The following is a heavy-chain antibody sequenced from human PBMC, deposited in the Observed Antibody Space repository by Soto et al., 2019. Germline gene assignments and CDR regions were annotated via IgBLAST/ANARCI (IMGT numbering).Heavy chain of an antibody. Sequence: GGSLRLSCAASGFTFSSYAMHWVRQAPGKGLEWVAVISYDGSNKYYADSVKGRFTISRDNSKNTLYLQMNSLRAEDTAVYYCARDYYDSSGQVADYWGQGTLVTVSS. D-gene: IGHD3-22*01. V-gene: IGHV3-30-3*01. CDR2: ISYDGSNK. CDR1: GFTFSSYA. CDR3: ARDYYDSSGQVADY. J-gene: IGHJ4*02.